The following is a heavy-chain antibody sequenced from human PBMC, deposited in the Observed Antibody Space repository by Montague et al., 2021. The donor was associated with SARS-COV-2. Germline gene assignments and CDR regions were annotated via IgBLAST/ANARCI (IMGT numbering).Heavy chain of an antibody. V-gene: IGHV4-34*01. D-gene: IGHD3-22*01. CDR2: ITPSGNT. CDR3: ARGTKRVFTYDYDSSGYASDY. Sequence: SETLSLTCAVYVGSFIAYYWRWIRQPTGARMEWAGVITPSGNTKYIPSLKCRVTISVDTSKNQFSLKLSSVTAADTAVYYCARGTKRVFTYDYDSSGYASDYWGQGTLFTVS. J-gene: IGHJ4*02. CDR1: VGSFIAYY.